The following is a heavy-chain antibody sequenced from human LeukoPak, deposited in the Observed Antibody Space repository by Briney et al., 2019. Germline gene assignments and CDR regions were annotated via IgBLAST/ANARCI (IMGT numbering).Heavy chain of an antibody. CDR2: FYPGGTT. J-gene: IGHJ3*01. CDR3: ARDALVPDGFDL. CDR1: GFTVSSNY. Sequence: GGSLRLSCAASGFTVSSNYMIWVRQPPGMGLEWVSVFYPGGTTYYADSVKGRFSISRDNSKNIVSLQMNSLRAEDTAVYYCARDALVPDGFDLWGQGTMVTVS. D-gene: IGHD6-13*01. V-gene: IGHV3-66*01.